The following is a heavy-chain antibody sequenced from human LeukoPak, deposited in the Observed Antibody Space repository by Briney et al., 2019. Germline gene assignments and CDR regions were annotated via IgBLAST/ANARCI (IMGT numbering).Heavy chain of an antibody. Sequence: VASVKVSCKASGCIFTSYAMHWVRQAPGQRLEWMGWINAGNGNTKYSQKFQGRVTITRDTSASTAYMELSSLRSEDTAVYYCARAPGSGSYSVFDYWGQGTLVTVSS. D-gene: IGHD1-26*01. CDR3: ARAPGSGSYSVFDY. CDR2: INAGNGNT. V-gene: IGHV1-3*01. J-gene: IGHJ4*02. CDR1: GCIFTSYA.